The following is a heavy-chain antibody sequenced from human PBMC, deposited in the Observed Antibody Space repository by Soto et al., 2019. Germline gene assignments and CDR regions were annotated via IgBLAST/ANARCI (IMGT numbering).Heavy chain of an antibody. D-gene: IGHD2-2*02. Sequence: GGSLRLSCAASGFTFSSYAMSWVRQAPGKGLEWVSAISGSGGSTYYADSVKGRFTISRDNSKNTLYLQMNSLKGEDTAVYYCARGYPQGFVFGYWGQGALVTVSS. V-gene: IGHV3-23*01. CDR3: ARGYPQGFVFGY. CDR1: GFTFSSYA. CDR2: ISGSGGST. J-gene: IGHJ4*02.